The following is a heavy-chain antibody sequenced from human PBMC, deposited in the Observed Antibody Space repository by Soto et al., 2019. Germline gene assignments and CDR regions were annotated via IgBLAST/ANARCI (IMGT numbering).Heavy chain of an antibody. V-gene: IGHV1-18*01. D-gene: IGHD3-22*01. J-gene: IGHJ4*02. CDR1: GYTFTSYG. CDR2: ISVYNGNT. Sequence: QVQLVQSGAEVKKSGASVRVSCKTSGYTFTSYGISWVRQAPGQGLEWMGMISVYNGNTNYAQKFQGRVTMTRDTSTSTAYLELRKLGYDDTALYFCATCDSRGYDQPAVYWGQGTTVTVSS. CDR3: ATCDSRGYDQPAVY.